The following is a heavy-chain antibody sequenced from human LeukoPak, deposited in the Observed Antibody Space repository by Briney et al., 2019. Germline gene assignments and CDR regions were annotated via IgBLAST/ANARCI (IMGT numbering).Heavy chain of an antibody. V-gene: IGHV4-38-2*02. D-gene: IGHD3-16*02. Sequence: PSETLSLTCTVSGYSISSGYYWGWIRQPPGKGLEWIGSIYHSGSTYYNPSLKSRVTISVDTSKNQFSLKLSSVTAADTAVYYCASINYDYVWGSYRPNWFDPWGQGTLVTVSS. CDR2: IYHSGST. J-gene: IGHJ5*02. CDR1: GYSISSGYY. CDR3: ASINYDYVWGSYRPNWFDP.